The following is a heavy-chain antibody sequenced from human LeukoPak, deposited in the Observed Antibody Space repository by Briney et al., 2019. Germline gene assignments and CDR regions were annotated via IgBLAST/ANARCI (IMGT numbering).Heavy chain of an antibody. CDR2: ISAYNGNT. CDR1: GYTFTSYG. V-gene: IGHV1-18*01. Sequence: ASVKVSCKASGYTFTSYGISWVRQAPGQGLEWMGWISAYNGNTNYAQKLQGRVTMTTDTSTSTAYMELRSLRSEDTAVYYCAREGMQLVQSWFDPWGQGTLVTVSS. D-gene: IGHD6-6*01. J-gene: IGHJ5*02. CDR3: AREGMQLVQSWFDP.